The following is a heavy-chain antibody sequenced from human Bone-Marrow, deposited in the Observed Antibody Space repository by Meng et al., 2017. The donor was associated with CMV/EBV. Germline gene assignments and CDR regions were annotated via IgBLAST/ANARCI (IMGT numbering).Heavy chain of an antibody. J-gene: IGHJ4*02. CDR3: AKLNGQMAAHF. Sequence: KVSCKASGYRFTNYWIGWVRQMPGKGLECMGIIYPGDSDTRYSPSFQGQVTISADKSITTAYLQWSSLKASDTAMYYCAKLNGQMAAHFWGQGTLVTFSS. CDR2: IYPGDSDT. D-gene: IGHD5-24*01. CDR1: GYRFTNYW. V-gene: IGHV5-51*01.